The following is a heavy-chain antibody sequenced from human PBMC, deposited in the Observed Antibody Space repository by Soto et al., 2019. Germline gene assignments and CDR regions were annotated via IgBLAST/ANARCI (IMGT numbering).Heavy chain of an antibody. D-gene: IGHD2-2*01. CDR2: ISAYNGYT. CDR1: GYIFSNYG. CDR3: AREQLLGWYYGMDV. V-gene: IGHV1-18*01. J-gene: IGHJ6*02. Sequence: ASVKVSCKASGYIFSNYGMSWVRQAPGQGLEWMGWISAYNGYTKYAQKFQGRVTMTTDTSTSTGYMELRSLRSEDTAVYYCAREQLLGWYYGMDVWGQGTTVTVSS.